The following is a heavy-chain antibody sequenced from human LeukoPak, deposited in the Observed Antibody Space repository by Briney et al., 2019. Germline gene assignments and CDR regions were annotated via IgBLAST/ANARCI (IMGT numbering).Heavy chain of an antibody. CDR1: GGSISSYY. CDR3: ARGAARSGSYGY. Sequence: SETLSLTCTVSGGSISSYYWSWIRQPPGKGLEWIGEINHSGSTNYNPSLKSRVTISVDTSKNQFSLKLSSVTAADTAVYYCARGAARSGSYGYWGQGTLVTVSS. D-gene: IGHD1-26*01. V-gene: IGHV4-34*01. CDR2: INHSGST. J-gene: IGHJ4*02.